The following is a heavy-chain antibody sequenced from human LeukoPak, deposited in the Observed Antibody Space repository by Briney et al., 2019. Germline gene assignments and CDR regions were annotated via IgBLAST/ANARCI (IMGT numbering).Heavy chain of an antibody. V-gene: IGHV3-11*06. CDR3: ARDIGEPLDAFDI. D-gene: IGHD3-10*01. Sequence: PGGSLRLSCAASGFSFSDYYMSWIRQAPGKGLEWVSYISSSSSYTNYADSVKGRFTISRDNAQKSVYLQMNSLRAEDTAVYYCARDIGEPLDAFDIWGQGTMVTVSS. CDR1: GFSFSDYY. J-gene: IGHJ3*02. CDR2: ISSSSSYT.